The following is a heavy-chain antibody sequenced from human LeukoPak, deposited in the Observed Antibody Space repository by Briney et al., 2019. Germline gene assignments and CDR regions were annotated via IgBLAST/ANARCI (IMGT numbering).Heavy chain of an antibody. D-gene: IGHD3-22*01. J-gene: IGHJ3*02. Sequence: GASVKVSCKASGYTFTSYGISWVRQAPGQGLEWMGWISAYNGNTNYAQKLQGRVTMTTDTSTSTAYMELRSLRSDDTAVYYCARDSITMIVVVADAFDIWGQGTMVTVSS. CDR1: GYTFTSYG. CDR3: ARDSITMIVVVADAFDI. V-gene: IGHV1-18*01. CDR2: ISAYNGNT.